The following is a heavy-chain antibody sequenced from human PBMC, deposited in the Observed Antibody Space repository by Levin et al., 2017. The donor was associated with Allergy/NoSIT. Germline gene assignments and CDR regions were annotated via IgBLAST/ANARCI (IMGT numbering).Heavy chain of an antibody. CDR3: ATGSGTYSPDY. Sequence: GESLKISCKASGYTFTAYYMHWVRQAPGQGLEWMGWINPNSGGTNYAQKFQGRVTMTRDTSITTAYMELSRLRSDDTAVYYCATGSGTYSPDYWGQGTLVTVSS. CDR2: INPNSGGT. J-gene: IGHJ4*02. D-gene: IGHD3-10*01. V-gene: IGHV1-2*02. CDR1: GYTFTAYY.